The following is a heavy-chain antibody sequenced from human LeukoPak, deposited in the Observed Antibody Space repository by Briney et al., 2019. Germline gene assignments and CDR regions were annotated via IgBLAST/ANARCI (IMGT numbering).Heavy chain of an antibody. V-gene: IGHV4-34*01. CDR2: INHSGST. D-gene: IGHD6-13*01. CDR3: ARGSDTAAGLY. CDR1: GGSFSGYY. Sequence: SETLSLTCAVYGGSFSGYYWSWIRQPPGKGLEWIGEINHSGSTNYNPSLKSRVSISVDSSKNQFSLKVSPVTAADTAVYYCARGSDTAAGLYWGQGTLVTVSS. J-gene: IGHJ4*02.